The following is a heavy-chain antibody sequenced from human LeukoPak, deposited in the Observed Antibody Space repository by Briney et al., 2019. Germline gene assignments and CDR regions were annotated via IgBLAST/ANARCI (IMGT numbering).Heavy chain of an antibody. V-gene: IGHV3-23*01. Sequence: GGSLRLSCAASGFTFSIYSMNWVRQAPGKGLEWVSAISGSGGSTYYADSVKGRFTISGDNSKNTLYLQMNSLRAEDTAVYYCAKDHSGYEWGQGTLVTVSS. CDR2: ISGSGGST. CDR1: GFTFSIYS. CDR3: AKDHSGYE. J-gene: IGHJ4*02. D-gene: IGHD5-12*01.